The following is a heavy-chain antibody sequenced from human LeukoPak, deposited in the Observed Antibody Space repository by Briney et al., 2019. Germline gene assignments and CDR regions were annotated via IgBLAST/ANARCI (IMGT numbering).Heavy chain of an antibody. V-gene: IGHV3-48*03. CDR3: AKDPWSGGSFGNY. Sequence: GGSLRLSCAASGFTFSSYEMNWVRQAPGKGLEWVSYISSSGSTIYYADSVKGRFTISRDNAKNSLYLQMSSLRAEDTAVYYCAKDPWSGGSFGNYWGQGILVTVSS. CDR2: ISSSGSTI. CDR1: GFTFSSYE. D-gene: IGHD2-15*01. J-gene: IGHJ4*02.